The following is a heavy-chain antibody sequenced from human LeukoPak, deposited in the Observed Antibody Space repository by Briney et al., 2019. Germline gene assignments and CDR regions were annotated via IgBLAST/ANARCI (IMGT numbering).Heavy chain of an antibody. Sequence: GESLKISCKGSGYSFISYWIGWVRQMPGKGLEWMGIFYPGDSDTTYSPSFQGQVTISADKSISTAYLQWNGLKASDTAMYYCARHRLGASLYYFDYWGQGTLVTVSS. J-gene: IGHJ4*02. CDR3: ARHRLGASLYYFDY. CDR2: FYPGDSDT. D-gene: IGHD1-26*01. V-gene: IGHV5-51*01. CDR1: GYSFISYW.